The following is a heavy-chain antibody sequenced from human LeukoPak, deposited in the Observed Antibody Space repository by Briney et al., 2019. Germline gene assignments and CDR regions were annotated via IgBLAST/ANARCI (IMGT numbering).Heavy chain of an antibody. J-gene: IGHJ4*02. CDR1: GYTFTSYG. V-gene: IGHV1-18*01. Sequence: ASVKVSCKASGYTFTSYGISWVRQAPGQGLEWMGWISAYNGNTNYAQKLQGRVTMTTDTSTSTAYMELGSLRSDDTAVYYCARYNGYFSGVSCYHFDCWGQGTLVTVSS. CDR2: ISAYNGNT. CDR3: ARYNGYFSGVSCYHFDC. D-gene: IGHD2-15*01.